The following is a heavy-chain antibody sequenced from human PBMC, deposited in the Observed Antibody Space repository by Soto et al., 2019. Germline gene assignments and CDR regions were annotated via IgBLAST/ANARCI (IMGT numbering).Heavy chain of an antibody. CDR2: IWYDGSNK. D-gene: IGHD3-22*01. CDR1: GFTFSSYG. J-gene: IGHJ3*02. CDR3: AREESMDYYDSTPGGAFDI. Sequence: PGGSLRLSCAASGFTFSSYGMHWVRQAPGKGLEWVAVIWYDGSNKYYADSVKGRFTISRDNSKNTLYLQMNSLRAEDTAVYYCAREESMDYYDSTPGGAFDIWGQGTMVTVSS. V-gene: IGHV3-33*01.